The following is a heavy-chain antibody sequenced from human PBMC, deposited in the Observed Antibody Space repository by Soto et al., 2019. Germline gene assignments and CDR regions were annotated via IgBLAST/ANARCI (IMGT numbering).Heavy chain of an antibody. V-gene: IGHV4-4*07. CDR2: IDSSGST. CDR3: ARYYVSLRYFDD. Sequence: YETLSLTCTVSGGSMSSYSWGWIRQPAGKGLEWVGRIDSSGSTSYNPSLKSRVTMSVDTSKNQLSLKLSSVTAAATAFYYGARYYVSLRYFDDWGQGTLVTVSS. CDR1: GGSMSSYS. J-gene: IGHJ4*02. D-gene: IGHD3-10*02.